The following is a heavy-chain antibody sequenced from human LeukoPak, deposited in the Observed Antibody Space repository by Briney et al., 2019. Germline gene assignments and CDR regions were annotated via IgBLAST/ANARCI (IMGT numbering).Heavy chain of an antibody. CDR2: INPNSGGT. Sequence: GASVKVSCKASGYTFTGYYMHWVRQAPGQGLEWMGWINPNSGGTNYAQKFQGRVTMTRDTSISTAYMELSRLRSDDTAVYYCARDWSNEVGVNTPFDYWGQGTLVTVSS. CDR1: GYTFTGYY. V-gene: IGHV1-2*02. CDR3: ARDWSNEVGVNTPFDY. D-gene: IGHD1-26*01. J-gene: IGHJ4*02.